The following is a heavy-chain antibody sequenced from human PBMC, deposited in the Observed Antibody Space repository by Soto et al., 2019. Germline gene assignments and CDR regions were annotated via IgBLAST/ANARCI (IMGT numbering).Heavy chain of an antibody. CDR1: GGSISSYY. V-gene: IGHV4-59*08. CDR3: ARHNYGSGSTYFDY. D-gene: IGHD3-10*01. Sequence: QVQLQESGPGLVKPSETLSLTCTVSGGSISSYYWSWIRQPPGKGLEWIGYIYYSGSTNYNPSLKSRVTISVDTSKNQFALKLNSMTAADTAVYYCARHNYGSGSTYFDYWGHGTLVTVSS. CDR2: IYYSGST. J-gene: IGHJ4*01.